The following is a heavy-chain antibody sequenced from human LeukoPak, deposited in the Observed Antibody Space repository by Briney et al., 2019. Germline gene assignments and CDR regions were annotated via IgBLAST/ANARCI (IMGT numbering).Heavy chain of an antibody. Sequence: ASVKVSCQASGYTFTGYYMHWVRQAPGQGLEWMGWINPNSGGTNYAQKLQGRVTMTGDTSISTAYMELSRLRSADTAVYYCARDLSLAVPVQGYWGQGTLVTVSS. CDR1: GYTFTGYY. CDR2: INPNSGGT. J-gene: IGHJ4*02. D-gene: IGHD6-19*01. CDR3: ARDLSLAVPVQGY. V-gene: IGHV1-2*02.